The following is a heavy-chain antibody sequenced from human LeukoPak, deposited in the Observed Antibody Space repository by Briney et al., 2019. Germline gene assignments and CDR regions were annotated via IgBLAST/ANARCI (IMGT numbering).Heavy chain of an antibody. Sequence: GSLRLSCAASGFTFSTYGMHWVRQAPGKGLEWVAVMWYDGSEKYYADSVKGRFTISRDNSKNTLYLQMNSLRADDTALYYCAKDLTTGTLSFDSWGQGTLVTVSS. CDR1: GFTFSTYG. CDR3: AKDLTTGTLSFDS. D-gene: IGHD1-1*01. J-gene: IGHJ4*02. V-gene: IGHV3-33*06. CDR2: MWYDGSEK.